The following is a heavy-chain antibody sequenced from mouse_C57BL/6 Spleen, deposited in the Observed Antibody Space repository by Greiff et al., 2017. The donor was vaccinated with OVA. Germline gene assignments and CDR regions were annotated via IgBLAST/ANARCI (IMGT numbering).Heavy chain of an antibody. CDR2: IDPSDSET. J-gene: IGHJ3*01. CDR1: GYTFTSYW. D-gene: IGHD2-3*01. V-gene: IGHV1-52*01. CDR3: ARSYDGYPAWFAY. Sequence: QVQLQQPGAELVRPGSSVKLSCKASGYTFTSYWMHWVKQRPIQGLEWIGNIDPSDSETHYNQKFKDKATLTVDKSSSTAYMQLSRLTSEDSAVYYCARSYDGYPAWFAYWGQGTLVTVSA.